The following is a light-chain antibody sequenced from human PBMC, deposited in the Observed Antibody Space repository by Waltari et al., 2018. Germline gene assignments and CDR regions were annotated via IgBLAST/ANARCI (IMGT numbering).Light chain of an antibody. CDR1: ALPTKY. CDR3: YSTDRTGKQRV. J-gene: IGLJ2*01. V-gene: IGLV3-10*01. Sequence: SYELTQPPSVSVSPGQTARITCPGDALPTKYGCWYQQKSGQAPVLVIYEDNKRRSGIPERFSGSSSGTMVTLTISGAQVEDEGDYYCYSTDRTGKQRVFGGGTKLTVL. CDR2: EDN.